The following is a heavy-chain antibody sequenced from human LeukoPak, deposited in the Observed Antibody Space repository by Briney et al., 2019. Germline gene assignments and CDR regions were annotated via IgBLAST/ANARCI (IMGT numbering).Heavy chain of an antibody. J-gene: IGHJ4*02. CDR2: ISSSGSTI. V-gene: IGHV3-48*03. CDR1: GFTFSSYE. CDR3: ARVERWLQSGFDY. Sequence: GGSLRLSCAASGFTFSSYEMNWVRQAPGKGLEWVSYISSSGSTIYYADSVKGRFTISRDNAKNPLYLQMNSLRAEDTAVYYCARVERWLQSGFDYWGQGTLVTVSS. D-gene: IGHD5-24*01.